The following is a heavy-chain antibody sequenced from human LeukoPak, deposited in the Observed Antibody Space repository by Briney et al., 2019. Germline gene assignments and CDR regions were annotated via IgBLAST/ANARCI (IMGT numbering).Heavy chain of an antibody. Sequence: GASVKVSCKASGYTFTSYAMHWVRQAPGQRLEWMGWINAGNGNTKYSQKFQGRVTITRDTSASTAYMELSSLRSEDTAVYYCARDTTPFLIAVAGTLDYWGQGTLVTVSS. D-gene: IGHD6-19*01. CDR2: INAGNGNT. V-gene: IGHV1-3*01. CDR1: GYTFTSYA. CDR3: ARDTTPFLIAVAGTLDY. J-gene: IGHJ4*02.